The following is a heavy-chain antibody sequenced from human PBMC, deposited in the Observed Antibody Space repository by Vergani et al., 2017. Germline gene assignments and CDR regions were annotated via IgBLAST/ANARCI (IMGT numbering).Heavy chain of an antibody. V-gene: IGHV4-59*01. D-gene: IGHD6-6*01. CDR2: IYYSGST. CDR3: ARSVYSSSSKFDY. J-gene: IGHJ4*02. CDR1: GGSISSYY. Sequence: QVQLQESAPGLVKPSETLSLTCTVSGGSISSYYWSWIRQPPGKGLEWIGYIYYSGSTNYNPSLKSRVTISVDTSKNQFSLKLSSVTAADTAVYYCARSVYSSSSKFDYWGQGTLVTVSS.